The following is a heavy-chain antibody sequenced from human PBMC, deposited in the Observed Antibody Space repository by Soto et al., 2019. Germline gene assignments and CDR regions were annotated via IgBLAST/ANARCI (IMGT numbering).Heavy chain of an antibody. V-gene: IGHV4-59*01. Sequence: SESLSLTCTVSGGSISSYYWSWIRQPPGKGLEWIGYIYYSGSTNYNPSLKSRVTISVDTSKNQFSLKLSSVTAADTAVYYCARVFPLPSSSRNYYYGMDGWGQGTTVTVSS. D-gene: IGHD6-6*01. CDR3: ARVFPLPSSSRNYYYGMDG. CDR2: IYYSGST. J-gene: IGHJ6*02. CDR1: GGSISSYY.